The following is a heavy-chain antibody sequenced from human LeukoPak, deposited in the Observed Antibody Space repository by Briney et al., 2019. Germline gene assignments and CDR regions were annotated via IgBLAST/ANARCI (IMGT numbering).Heavy chain of an antibody. CDR1: GGSISSYY. CDR2: VYSSGST. D-gene: IGHD3-10*01. V-gene: IGHV4-4*07. J-gene: IGHJ6*03. CDR3: ARLGRFGELLPYYYYMDV. Sequence: NPSETLSLTCTVSGGSISSYYWSWIRQPPGKGLEWIGRVYSSGSTDSNPSLRSRLTMSVDTSKNQLSLKLTSVTAADTAVYYCARLGRFGELLPYYYYMDVWGKGTTVTVSS.